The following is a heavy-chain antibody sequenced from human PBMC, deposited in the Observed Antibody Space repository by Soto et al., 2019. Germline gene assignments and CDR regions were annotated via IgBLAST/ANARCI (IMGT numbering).Heavy chain of an antibody. CDR3: ARPNFYYETRGYNDPKGTWFGP. J-gene: IGHJ5*02. D-gene: IGHD3-22*01. CDR1: GGPLGSNG. V-gene: IGHV1-69*01. Sequence: QEQLVQSGAEGKKPGSWVKASGRAPGGPLGSNGITGGRQAPGQGLEWRGGITPIFVTAKYAQKFQGRVTITADESTNTAYLEVSGLRSEDTAVYYCARPNFYYETRGYNDPKGTWFGPWGQGSLVTVSS. CDR2: ITPIFVTA.